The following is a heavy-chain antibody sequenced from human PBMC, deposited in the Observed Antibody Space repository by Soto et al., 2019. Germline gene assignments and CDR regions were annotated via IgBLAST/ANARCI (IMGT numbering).Heavy chain of an antibody. CDR1: GVSIISYY. CDR2: IYYSGST. J-gene: IGHJ5*02. D-gene: IGHD6-13*01. V-gene: IGHV4-59*08. Sequence: SETLSLTCTVSGVSIISYYWSWILQPPGKGLEWIGYIYYSGSTNYNPSLKSRVTISVDTSKNQFSLKLSSVTAADTAVYYCARHRDGSSWGENWFDPWGQGTLVTVSS. CDR3: ARHRDGSSWGENWFDP.